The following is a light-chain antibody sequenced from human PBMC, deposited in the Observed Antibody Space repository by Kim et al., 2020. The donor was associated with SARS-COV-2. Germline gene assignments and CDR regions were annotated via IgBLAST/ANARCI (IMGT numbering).Light chain of an antibody. CDR1: SGHSNYF. V-gene: IGLV4-60*03. CDR3: ETWDSNIQV. CDR2: VEGSGSY. J-gene: IGLJ3*02. Sequence: QLVLTQSSSASASLGSSVKLTCTLTSGHSNYFIAWHQQQQGKAPRFLMKVEGSGSYNKGGGIPDRFSGSRSGADRYLIISNLQSEDEADYYCETWDSNIQVFGGGTQLTVL.